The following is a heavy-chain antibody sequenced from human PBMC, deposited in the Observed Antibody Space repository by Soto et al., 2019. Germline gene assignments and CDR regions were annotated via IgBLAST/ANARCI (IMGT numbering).Heavy chain of an antibody. Sequence: SEALSVTCPVSGCSISSSTYYWDWIRQPPGKGLEWIGAMYYTGNKNYNPSLESRVTMSVDTSKNQFSLKLSSVTPTDTAVYYCARRSSSSLGSLFDPWGRGILVTV. J-gene: IGHJ5*02. CDR2: MYYTGNK. V-gene: IGHV4-39*01. CDR3: ARRSSSSLGSLFDP. CDR1: GCSISSSTYY. D-gene: IGHD6-6*01.